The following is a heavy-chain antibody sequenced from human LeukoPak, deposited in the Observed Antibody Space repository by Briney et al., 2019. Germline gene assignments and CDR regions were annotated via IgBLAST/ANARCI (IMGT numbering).Heavy chain of an antibody. D-gene: IGHD5-18*01. J-gene: IGHJ4*02. CDR3: ARDKYSYGPFFDY. V-gene: IGHV3-7*01. CDR1: GFSFTTYW. CDR2: IKQDGTEK. Sequence: GGSLRLSCGASGFSFTTYWMSWVRQAPGKGLEWVANIKQDGTEKYYVDSVKGRFTISRDYARNSLYLQLSSLRAEDTAVYYCARDKYSYGPFFDYWGQGTLVTVSS.